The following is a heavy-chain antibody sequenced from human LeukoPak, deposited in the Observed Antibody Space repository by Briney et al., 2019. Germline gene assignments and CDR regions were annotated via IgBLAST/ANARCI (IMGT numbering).Heavy chain of an antibody. CDR2: ILQSGDT. CDR3: ASLMQGSGSYSNYYYGIDV. D-gene: IGHD3-10*01. V-gene: IGHV4-34*12. Sequence: SETLSLTCAVYGGSFNDYYWSWIRQSPGKGLEWVGEILQSGDTNYNPSLKRRVTISLDTSKNQFSLTLMSVTAADTAVYYCASLMQGSGSYSNYYYGIDVWGKGTTVIASS. CDR1: GGSFNDYY. J-gene: IGHJ6*04.